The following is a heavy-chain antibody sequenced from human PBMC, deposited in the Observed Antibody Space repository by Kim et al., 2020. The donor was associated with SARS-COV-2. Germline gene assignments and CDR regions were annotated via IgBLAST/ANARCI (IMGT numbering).Heavy chain of an antibody. V-gene: IGHV3-21*01. Sequence: GGSLRLSCAASGFTFSSYSMNWVRQAPGKGLEWVSSISSSSSYIYYADSVKGRFTISRDNAKNSLYLQMNSLRAEDTAVYYCARKGSGWSPAGDAFDIWGQGTMVTVSS. D-gene: IGHD6-19*01. J-gene: IGHJ3*02. CDR2: ISSSSSYI. CDR1: GFTFSSYS. CDR3: ARKGSGWSPAGDAFDI.